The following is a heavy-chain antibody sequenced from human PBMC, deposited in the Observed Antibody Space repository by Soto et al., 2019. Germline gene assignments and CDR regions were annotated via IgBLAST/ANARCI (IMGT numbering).Heavy chain of an antibody. Sequence: QVQLVQSGAEVKKPGSSVKVSCKASGGTFSSYAISWVRQAPGQGLEWMGGIIPIFGTANYAQKFQGRVTIIADESMTTADMELSSLRSEDTAVYYCARELRISATTYLDYWGQGTLVTVSS. CDR2: IIPIFGTA. V-gene: IGHV1-69*12. D-gene: IGHD4-17*01. CDR1: GGTFSSYA. CDR3: ARELRISATTYLDY. J-gene: IGHJ4*02.